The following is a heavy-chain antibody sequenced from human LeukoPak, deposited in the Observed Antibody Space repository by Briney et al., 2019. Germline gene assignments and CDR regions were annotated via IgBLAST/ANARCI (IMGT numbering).Heavy chain of an antibody. CDR1: LFTPWRYC. Sequence: GGSLRLSCAPSLFTPWRYCMTCVRQTLVKGLEWVSNIKVEGSDKHYAESMKGRFTISRDNAKKSLYLQLNSLRVEDTAVYYCARPKSDYWGQGTLVTVSS. CDR2: IKVEGSDK. V-gene: IGHV3-7*01. J-gene: IGHJ4*02. CDR3: ARPKSDY.